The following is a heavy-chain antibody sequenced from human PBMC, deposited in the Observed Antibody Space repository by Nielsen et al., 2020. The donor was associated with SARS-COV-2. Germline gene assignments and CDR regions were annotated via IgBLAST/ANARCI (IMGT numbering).Heavy chain of an antibody. Sequence: GESLKISCAASGFTVSSNYMSWVRQAPGKGLEWVSVIYTNGSTYYPGSVKGRFTISRENAKNSLYLQMNSLRAGDTAVYYCARVPPVVRYFERGWYFDLWGRGTLVTVSS. CDR2: IYTNGST. J-gene: IGHJ2*01. CDR1: GFTVSSNY. V-gene: IGHV3-53*01. D-gene: IGHD3-9*01. CDR3: ARVPPVVRYFERGWYFDL.